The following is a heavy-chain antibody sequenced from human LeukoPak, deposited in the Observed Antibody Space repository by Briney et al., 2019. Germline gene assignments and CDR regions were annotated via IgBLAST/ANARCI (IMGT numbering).Heavy chain of an antibody. J-gene: IGHJ6*02. D-gene: IGHD3-10*01. CDR1: GYSFTNYW. V-gene: IGHV5-51*01. CDR2: IYPGDSDT. CDR3: ARSMVREFQYYYYNMDV. Sequence: GESLKISCKASGYSFTNYWIGWVRQMPGKGLGWMGIIYPGDSDTRYSPSFQGQVIISADKSISTAYLQWSSLKASDTAMYYCARSMVREFQYYYYNMDVWGQGTTVTVSS.